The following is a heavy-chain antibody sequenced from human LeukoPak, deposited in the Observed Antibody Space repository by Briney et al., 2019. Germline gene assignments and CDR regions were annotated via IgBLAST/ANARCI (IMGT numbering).Heavy chain of an antibody. CDR1: GGTFSSYA. J-gene: IGHJ4*02. D-gene: IGHD4-17*01. Sequence: ASVKVSCKASGGTFSSYAISWVRQAPGQGLEWMGWISAYNGNTNYAQKLQGRVTMTTDTSTSTAYMELRSLRSDDTAVYYCARDHPTVTTVVDYWGQGTLVTVSS. V-gene: IGHV1-18*01. CDR3: ARDHPTVTTVVDY. CDR2: ISAYNGNT.